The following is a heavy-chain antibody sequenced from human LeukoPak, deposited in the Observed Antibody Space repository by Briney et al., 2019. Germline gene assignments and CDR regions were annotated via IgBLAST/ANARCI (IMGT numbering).Heavy chain of an antibody. CDR1: GGSISSSNW. CDR3: ARESPTSYFGMDV. CDR2: IYHSGST. V-gene: IGHV4-4*02. Sequence: SETLSLTCAVSGGSISSSNWWSWVRQPPGKGLEWIGEIYHSGSTNYNPSLKSRVTVSVDTSKNQFSLRLSSVTASDTAIYYCARESPTSYFGMDVWGQGTTVTVS. J-gene: IGHJ6*02.